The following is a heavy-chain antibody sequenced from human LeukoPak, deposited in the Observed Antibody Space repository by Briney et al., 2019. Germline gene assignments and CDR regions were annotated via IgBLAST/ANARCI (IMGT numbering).Heavy chain of an antibody. CDR3: ARDLTYYDSWSGYYYYYMDV. CDR1: GGSISSYY. J-gene: IGHJ6*03. V-gene: IGHV4-4*07. D-gene: IGHD3-3*01. Sequence: SETLSLTCTVSGGSISSYYWSWIRQPAGKGLEWIGRIYTSGSTNYNPSLKSRVTMSVDTSKNQFSLKLSSVTAADTAVYYCARDLTYYDSWSGYYYYYMDVWGKGTTVTVSS. CDR2: IYTSGST.